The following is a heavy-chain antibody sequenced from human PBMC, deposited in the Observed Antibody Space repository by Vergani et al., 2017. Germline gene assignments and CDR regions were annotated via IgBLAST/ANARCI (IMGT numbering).Heavy chain of an antibody. Sequence: EVKLLESGGDLVQLGGSLRLSCAASGFTFNHYVMNWVRQAPGKGLEWVSGISVSGGSTYYAGSVKGRFTISRDSSKNTLYLQMDSLSAGDTAVYYCAKANPRNSGYDYLYYYHAMSVWGQGTTVTVSS. CDR1: GFTFNHYV. D-gene: IGHD5-12*01. CDR2: ISVSGGST. CDR3: AKANPRNSGYDYLYYYHAMSV. V-gene: IGHV3-23*01. J-gene: IGHJ6*02.